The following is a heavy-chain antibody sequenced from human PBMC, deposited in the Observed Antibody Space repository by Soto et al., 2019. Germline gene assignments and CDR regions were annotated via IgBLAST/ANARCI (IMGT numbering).Heavy chain of an antibody. J-gene: IGHJ4*02. V-gene: IGHV3-74*01. CDR3: ARGNYYDSSGYYY. CDR2: INSDGSST. D-gene: IGHD3-22*01. CDR1: GFTFSSYW. Sequence: GGSLRLSCAASGFTFSSYWMHWVRQAPGKGLVWVSRINSDGSSTSYTDSVKGRFTISRDNAKNTLYLQMNSLRAEDTAVYYCARGNYYDSSGYYYWGQGTLVTVSS.